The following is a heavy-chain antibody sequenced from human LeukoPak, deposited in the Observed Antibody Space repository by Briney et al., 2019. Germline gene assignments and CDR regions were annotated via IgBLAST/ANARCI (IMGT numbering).Heavy chain of an antibody. J-gene: IGHJ4*02. CDR3: ARVVYSYGSYYFDY. CDR1: GGSISSYY. V-gene: IGHV4-59*01. CDR2: IYYSGST. D-gene: IGHD5-18*01. Sequence: SETLSLTCTVSGGSISSYYWSWIRQPPGKGLEWIGYIYYSGSTNYNPSLKSRVTISVDTSTNQFSLKLSSVTAADTAVYYCARVVYSYGSYYFDYWGQGTLVTVSS.